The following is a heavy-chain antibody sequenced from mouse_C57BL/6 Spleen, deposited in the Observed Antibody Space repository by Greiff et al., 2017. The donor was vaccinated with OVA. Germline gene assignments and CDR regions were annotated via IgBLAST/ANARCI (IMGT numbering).Heavy chain of an antibody. CDR2: IDPANGNT. Sequence: VQLKQSVAELVRPGASVKLSCTASGFNIKNTYMHWVKQRPEQGLEWIGRIDPANGNTKYTPKFQGKATITADTSSNTAYLQLSSLTSEDTAIYYCARGPYDYDGGFAYWGQGTLVTVSA. CDR3: ARGPYDYDGGFAY. J-gene: IGHJ3*01. D-gene: IGHD2-4*01. CDR1: GFNIKNTY. V-gene: IGHV14-3*01.